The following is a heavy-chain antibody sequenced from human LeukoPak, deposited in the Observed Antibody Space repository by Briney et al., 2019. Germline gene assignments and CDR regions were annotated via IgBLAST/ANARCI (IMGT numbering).Heavy chain of an antibody. J-gene: IGHJ4*02. CDR3: ARGPRGRLNYCSGGSCYTGGFDY. CDR2: INHSGST. CDR1: GFKFSDHY. D-gene: IGHD2-15*01. V-gene: IGHV4-34*01. Sequence: PGGSQRLSCAASGFKFSDHYIDWVRQPPGKGLEWIGEINHSGSTNYNPSLKSRVTISVDTSKNQFSLKLSSVTAADTAVYYCARGPRGRLNYCSGGSCYTGGFDYWGQGTLVTVSS.